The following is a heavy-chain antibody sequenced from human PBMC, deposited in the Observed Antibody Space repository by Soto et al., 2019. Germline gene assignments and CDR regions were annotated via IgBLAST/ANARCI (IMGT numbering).Heavy chain of an antibody. J-gene: IGHJ6*02. CDR2: IYPGDSDT. V-gene: IGHV5-51*01. Sequence: XDSLKVSWKCSGNSFTSYLIGLVRQMPGKGLEWMGIIYPGDSDTRYSPSFQGQVTISADKSISTAYLQWSSLKASDTAMYYCARTPTPDFWSGYAYYYYGMDVWGQGTTVTVPS. D-gene: IGHD3-3*01. CDR3: ARTPTPDFWSGYAYYYYGMDV. CDR1: GNSFTSYL.